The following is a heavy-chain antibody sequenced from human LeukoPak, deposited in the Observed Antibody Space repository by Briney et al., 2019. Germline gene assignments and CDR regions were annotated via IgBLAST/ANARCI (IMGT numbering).Heavy chain of an antibody. D-gene: IGHD3-22*01. CDR2: ISYGGSNK. J-gene: IGHJ6*02. V-gene: IGHV3-30-3*01. Sequence: GRSLRLSCAASGFTFSSYAMHWVRQAPGKGLEWVAVISYGGSNKYYADSVKGRFTISRDNSKNTLYPQMNSLRAEDTAVYYCARGSHYYDSSGYPRSYYYGMDVWGQGTTVTVSS. CDR3: ARGSHYYDSSGYPRSYYYGMDV. CDR1: GFTFSSYA.